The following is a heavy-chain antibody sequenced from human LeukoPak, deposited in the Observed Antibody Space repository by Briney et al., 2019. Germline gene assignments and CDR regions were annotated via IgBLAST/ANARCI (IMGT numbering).Heavy chain of an antibody. CDR1: GFTFSDYY. CDR2: ISSSGSTI. Sequence: TPGGSLRLSCAASGFTFSDYYMSWIRQAPGKGLEWVSYISSSGSTIYYADSVKGRFTISRDNAKNSLYLQMNSLRAEDTAVYYCARSSYSYGPYFDYWGQGTLVTVSS. V-gene: IGHV3-11*01. J-gene: IGHJ4*02. D-gene: IGHD5-18*01. CDR3: ARSSYSYGPYFDY.